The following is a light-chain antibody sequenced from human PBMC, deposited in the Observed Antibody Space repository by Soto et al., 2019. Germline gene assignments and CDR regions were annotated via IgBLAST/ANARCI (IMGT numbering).Light chain of an antibody. J-gene: IGKJ2*01. V-gene: IGKV1-5*03. CDR2: KAS. Sequence: DIQMTQSPSTLSASVGDRVTITCRASQSISNWLAWYQQKPGKAPKLLIHKASTLESGVPSRFSGSGSGTEFTLTISSLQPDDFATYFCQQYNSYWYTFGQGTKVDIK. CDR3: QQYNSYWYT. CDR1: QSISNW.